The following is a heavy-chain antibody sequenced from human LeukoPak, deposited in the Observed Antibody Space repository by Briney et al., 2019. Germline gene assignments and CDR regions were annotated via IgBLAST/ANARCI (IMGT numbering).Heavy chain of an antibody. V-gene: IGHV1-18*01. CDR1: GYTFTSYG. CDR2: ISAYNGNT. J-gene: IGHJ4*02. D-gene: IGHD3-22*01. Sequence: ASVKVSCKASGYTFTSYGISWVRQAPGQGFEWMGWISAYNGNTNSAQKLQGRVTMTTDTSTSTAYMELRSLRSDDTAVYYCARNEYYDSSGYYYYNYWGQGTLVTVSS. CDR3: ARNEYYDSSGYYYYNY.